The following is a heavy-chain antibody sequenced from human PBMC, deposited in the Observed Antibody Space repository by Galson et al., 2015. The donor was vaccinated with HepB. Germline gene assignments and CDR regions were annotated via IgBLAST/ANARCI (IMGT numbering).Heavy chain of an antibody. J-gene: IGHJ5*02. Sequence: TLSLTCTVSGGSISSGGYYWSWIRQHPGKGLEWIGYIYYSGSTYYNPSLKSRVTISVDTSKNQFSLKLSSVTAADTAVYYCARDTSGSYPPGWFDPWGQGTLVTVSS. CDR2: IYYSGST. V-gene: IGHV4-31*03. CDR3: ARDTSGSYPPGWFDP. D-gene: IGHD1-26*01. CDR1: GGSISSGGYY.